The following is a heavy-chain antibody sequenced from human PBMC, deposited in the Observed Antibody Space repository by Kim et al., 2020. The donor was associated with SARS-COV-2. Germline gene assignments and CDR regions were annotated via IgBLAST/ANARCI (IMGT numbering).Heavy chain of an antibody. D-gene: IGHD3-22*01. J-gene: IGHJ4*02. Sequence: GGSLRLSCAASGFTFSSYWMSWVRQAPGKGLEWVANIKQDGSEKYYVDSVKGRFTISRDNAKNSLYLQMNSLRAEDTAVYYCARLWVDITMIVVEHGPCDYWGQGTLVTVSS. CDR3: ARLWVDITMIVVEHGPCDY. CDR2: IKQDGSEK. V-gene: IGHV3-7*01. CDR1: GFTFSSYW.